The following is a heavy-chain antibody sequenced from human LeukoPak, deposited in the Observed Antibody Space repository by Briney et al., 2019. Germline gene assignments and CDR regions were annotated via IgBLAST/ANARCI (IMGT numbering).Heavy chain of an antibody. J-gene: IGHJ4*02. CDR1: GGSISSYY. CDR2: IYYSGST. Sequence: SETLSLTCTVSGGSISSYYWSWIRQPPGKGLEWIGYIYYSGSTNYNPSLKSRVTISVDTSKNQFSLKLSSVTAADTAVYYCARVGPYGSGSYPYYFDYWGQGTLVTVSS. CDR3: ARVGPYGSGSYPYYFDY. D-gene: IGHD3-10*01. V-gene: IGHV4-59*01.